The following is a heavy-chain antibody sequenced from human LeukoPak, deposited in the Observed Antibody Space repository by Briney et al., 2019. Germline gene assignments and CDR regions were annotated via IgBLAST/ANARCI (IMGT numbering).Heavy chain of an antibody. J-gene: IGHJ3*02. D-gene: IGHD1-26*01. CDR2: IYHSGST. CDR1: GYSISSGYY. Sequence: SETLSLTCTVSGYSISSGYYWGWIRQPPGKGLEWIGSIYHSGSTYYNPSLKSRVTISVDTSKNQFSLKLSSVTAADTAVYYCARGRGATRIENAFDIWGQGTMVTVSS. CDR3: ARGRGATRIENAFDI. V-gene: IGHV4-38-2*02.